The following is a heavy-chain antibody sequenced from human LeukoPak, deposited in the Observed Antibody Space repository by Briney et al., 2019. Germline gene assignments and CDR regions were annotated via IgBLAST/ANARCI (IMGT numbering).Heavy chain of an antibody. Sequence: GGSLRLSCAASGFTFSNSWMSWARQAPGKGLEWVANINPDGSGKYYVDSVRGRFTISRDNAKDSLYLQMNSLRAEDTAVYYCGRDPAWGAIDYWGQGTLVTVSS. V-gene: IGHV3-7*01. CDR3: GRDPAWGAIDY. D-gene: IGHD7-27*01. CDR1: GFTFSNSW. CDR2: INPDGSGK. J-gene: IGHJ4*02.